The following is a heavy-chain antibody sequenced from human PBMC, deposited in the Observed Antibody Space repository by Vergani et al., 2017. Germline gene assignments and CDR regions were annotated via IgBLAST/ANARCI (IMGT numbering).Heavy chain of an antibody. CDR1: GFTFDDYA. J-gene: IGHJ3*02. CDR2: ISWNSGSI. CDR3: AKAGRYYDSSGYLFGDAFDI. Sequence: EVQLVESGGGLVQPGRSLRLSCAASGFTFDDYAMHWVRQAPGKGLEWVSGISWNSGSIGYADSVKGRFTISRDNAKNSLYLQMNSLRAEDTALYYCAKAGRYYDSSGYLFGDAFDIWGQGTMVTVSS. V-gene: IGHV3-9*01. D-gene: IGHD3-22*01.